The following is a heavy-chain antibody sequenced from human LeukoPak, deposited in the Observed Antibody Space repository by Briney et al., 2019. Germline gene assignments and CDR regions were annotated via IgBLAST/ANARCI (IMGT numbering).Heavy chain of an antibody. D-gene: IGHD2/OR15-2a*01. Sequence: GGSLRLSCAASGFTFSSYSMNWVRQAPGKGLEWVSYITFSSSIIYYADSVKGRFTISRDNSKNTVYLQMNSLRAEDTAVYYCAKAIVLLISGNAFDIWGQGTMVTVSS. CDR2: ITFSSSII. V-gene: IGHV3-48*01. J-gene: IGHJ3*02. CDR1: GFTFSSYS. CDR3: AKAIVLLISGNAFDI.